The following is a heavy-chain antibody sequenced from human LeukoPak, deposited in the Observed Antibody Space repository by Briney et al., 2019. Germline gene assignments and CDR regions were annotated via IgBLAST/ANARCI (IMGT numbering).Heavy chain of an antibody. CDR1: GGSISSYY. J-gene: IGHJ4*02. CDR3: ARQNWNDVRHFDY. V-gene: IGHV4-39*01. Sequence: SETLSLTCTVSGGSISSYYWGWIRQPPGKGLEWIGSIYYSGSTYYNPSLKSRVTISVDTSKNQFSLKLSSVTAADTAVYYCARQNWNDVRHFDYWGQGTLVTVSS. D-gene: IGHD1-1*01. CDR2: IYYSGST.